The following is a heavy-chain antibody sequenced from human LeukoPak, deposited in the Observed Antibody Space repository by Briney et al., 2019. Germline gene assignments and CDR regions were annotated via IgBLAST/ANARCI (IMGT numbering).Heavy chain of an antibody. V-gene: IGHV1-18*01. Sequence: ASVKVSCKASGYTFTSYGISWVRQALGQGLEWMGWISAYNGNTNYAQKLQGRVTMTTDTSTSTAYMELRSLRSDDTAVYYCARDRGYYYDSSGYYTLGYWGQGTLVTVSS. CDR2: ISAYNGNT. D-gene: IGHD3-22*01. CDR1: GYTFTSYG. J-gene: IGHJ4*02. CDR3: ARDRGYYYDSSGYYTLGY.